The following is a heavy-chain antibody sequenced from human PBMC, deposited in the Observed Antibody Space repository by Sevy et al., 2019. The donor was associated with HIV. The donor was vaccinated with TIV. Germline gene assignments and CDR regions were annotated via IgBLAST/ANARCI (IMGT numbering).Heavy chain of an antibody. CDR3: ARDPCGGGSCYSLVPSRYYYGMDV. V-gene: IGHV3-21*01. CDR2: ISSSSSYI. CDR1: GFTFSSYS. Sequence: GGSLRLSCAASGFTFSSYSMNWVRQAPGKGLEWVSSISSSSSYIYYADSVKGRFTIAGDNARNSLYLQMNSLRAEDTAVYYCARDPCGGGSCYSLVPSRYYYGMDVWGQGTTVTVSS. D-gene: IGHD2-15*01. J-gene: IGHJ6*02.